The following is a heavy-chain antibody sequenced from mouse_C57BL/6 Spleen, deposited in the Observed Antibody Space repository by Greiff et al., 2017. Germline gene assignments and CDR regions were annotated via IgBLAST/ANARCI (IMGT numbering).Heavy chain of an antibody. V-gene: IGHV1-82*01. J-gene: IGHJ2*01. CDR3: ARGSKQRQNYFDY. Sequence: QVQLQQSGPELVKPGASVKISCKASGYAFSSSWMNWVKQRPGKGLEWIGRIYPGDGATNYNGKFKGKATLTADKSSSTAYMQLSSLTSEDSAVYFCARGSKQRQNYFDYWGQGTTLTVSS. CDR1: GYAFSSSW. CDR2: IYPGDGAT. D-gene: IGHD1-3*01.